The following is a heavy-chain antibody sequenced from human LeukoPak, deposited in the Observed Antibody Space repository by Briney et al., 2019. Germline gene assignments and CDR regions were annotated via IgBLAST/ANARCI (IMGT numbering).Heavy chain of an antibody. V-gene: IGHV3-21*01. J-gene: IGHJ4*02. D-gene: IGHD2-8*01. CDR2: ISSSSSCI. CDR1: GFTFSSYS. CDR3: ASAGLLMGYADKFDY. Sequence: PGGSLRLSCAASGFTFSSYSMNWVRQAPGKGLEWVSSISSSSSCIYYADSVKGRFTISRDNAKNSLYLQMNSLRAEDTAVYYCASAGLLMGYADKFDYWGQGTLVTVSS.